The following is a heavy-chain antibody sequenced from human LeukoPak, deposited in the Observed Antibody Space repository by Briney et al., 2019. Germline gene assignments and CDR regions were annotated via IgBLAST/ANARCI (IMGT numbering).Heavy chain of an antibody. J-gene: IGHJ4*02. V-gene: IGHV3-30*01. CDR1: GFTFSSYA. D-gene: IGHD5-18*01. CDR2: ISYDGSNK. Sequence: GRSLTLSCAASGFTFSSYAMHWVRQAPGKGLEWVAVISYDGSNKYYADSVKGRFTISRDNSKNTLYLQMNSLRAEDTAVYYCARGLKRGYSYGRFDYWGQGTLVTVSS. CDR3: ARGLKRGYSYGRFDY.